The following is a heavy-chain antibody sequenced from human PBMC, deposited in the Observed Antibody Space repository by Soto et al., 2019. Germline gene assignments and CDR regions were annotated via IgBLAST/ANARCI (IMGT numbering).Heavy chain of an antibody. CDR2: INPNSGGT. D-gene: IGHD3-10*01. CDR1: GYTFTGYY. J-gene: IGHJ5*02. V-gene: IGHV1-2*02. Sequence: GASVKVSCKASGYTFTGYYMHWVRQAPGQGLEWMGWINPNSGGTNYAQKFQGRVTMTRDTSISTAYMELSRLRSDDTAVYYCARDRITMVRGKFWFDPWGQGTLVTV. CDR3: ARDRITMVRGKFWFDP.